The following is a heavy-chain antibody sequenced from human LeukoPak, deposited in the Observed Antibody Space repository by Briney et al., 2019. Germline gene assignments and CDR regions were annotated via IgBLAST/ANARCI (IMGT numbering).Heavy chain of an antibody. Sequence: GGSLRLSCAASGFTFSSYAMSWVRQAPGKGLEWVANIKQDGSEKYYVDSVKGRFTISRDNAKNSLYLQMNSLRAEDTAVYYCARGERWFGELFDYWGQGTLVTVSS. CDR2: IKQDGSEK. V-gene: IGHV3-7*01. D-gene: IGHD3-10*01. CDR1: GFTFSSYA. J-gene: IGHJ4*02. CDR3: ARGERWFGELFDY.